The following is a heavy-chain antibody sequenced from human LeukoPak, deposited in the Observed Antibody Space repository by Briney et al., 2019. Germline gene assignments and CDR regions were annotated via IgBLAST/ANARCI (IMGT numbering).Heavy chain of an antibody. V-gene: IGHV1-18*01. D-gene: IGHD7-27*01. CDR1: GGTFSSYA. CDR2: ISAYNGNT. CDR3: AREGMTGDLDY. Sequence: ASVKVSCKASGGTFSSYAISWVRQPPGQGREWMGWISAYNGNTNYPQKLQDRVTMTTDTNTSTAYMELRSLRSDDTAVYYCAREGMTGDLDYWGQGTLVTVSS. J-gene: IGHJ4*02.